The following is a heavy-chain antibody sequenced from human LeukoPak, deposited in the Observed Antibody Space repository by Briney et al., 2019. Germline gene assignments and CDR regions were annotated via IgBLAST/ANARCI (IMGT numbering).Heavy chain of an antibody. CDR1: GFTFSSYA. J-gene: IGHJ4*02. Sequence: GGSLRLSCAASGFTFSSYAMGWVRQAPGKGLEWVSYISSSAFTIQYADSVKGRFTISRDNAKNSLYLQMNSLRAEDTAVYYCAKSDLVAAYDYWGQGTLVIVSS. CDR2: ISSSAFTI. CDR3: AKSDLVAAYDY. D-gene: IGHD2-15*01. V-gene: IGHV3-48*03.